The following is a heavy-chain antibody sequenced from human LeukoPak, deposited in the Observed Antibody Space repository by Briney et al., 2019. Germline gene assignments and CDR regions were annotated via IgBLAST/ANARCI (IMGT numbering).Heavy chain of an antibody. CDR2: ISYDGSNE. J-gene: IGHJ4*02. D-gene: IGHD5-24*01. Sequence: GGSLRLSCAASGFTFSSYAMHWVRQAPGKGLEWVAFISYDGSNEYYADSVKGRFTISRDNSKNTLYLQMNSLRAEDTAVYYCARDQGDGYKHNFDYWGQGTLVTVSS. CDR1: GFTFSSYA. CDR3: ARDQGDGYKHNFDY. V-gene: IGHV3-30-3*01.